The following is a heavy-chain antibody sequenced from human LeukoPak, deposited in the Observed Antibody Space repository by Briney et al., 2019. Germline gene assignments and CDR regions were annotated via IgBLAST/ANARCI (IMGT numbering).Heavy chain of an antibody. CDR1: GFTFSSYA. V-gene: IGHV3-23*01. Sequence: GGSLRLSCAASGFTFSSYAMSWVRQAPGKGLEWVSAISGSGGSTYYADSVKGRFTISRDNSKNTPYLQMNSLRADDSAVYYCARDFGSGSSPIGYWGQGTLVTVSS. J-gene: IGHJ4*02. D-gene: IGHD1-26*01. CDR3: ARDFGSGSSPIGY. CDR2: ISGSGGST.